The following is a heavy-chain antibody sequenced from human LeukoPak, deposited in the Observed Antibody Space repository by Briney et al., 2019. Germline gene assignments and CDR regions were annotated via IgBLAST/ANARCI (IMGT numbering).Heavy chain of an antibody. CDR2: ISFDGSNK. Sequence: GGSLRLSCVASGFTFSSYATHWVRQAPGKGLEWVAVISFDGSNKYYADSVKGRFTISRDNSKNTLYLQMNSLRVEDTAVYYCARDSAYGDYFIDYWGQGTLVTVSS. J-gene: IGHJ4*02. V-gene: IGHV3-30-3*01. CDR1: GFTFSSYA. CDR3: ARDSAYGDYFIDY. D-gene: IGHD4-17*01.